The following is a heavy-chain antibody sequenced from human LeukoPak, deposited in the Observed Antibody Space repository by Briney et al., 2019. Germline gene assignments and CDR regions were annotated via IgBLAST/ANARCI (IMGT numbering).Heavy chain of an antibody. D-gene: IGHD6-13*01. J-gene: IGHJ4*02. CDR1: GGTVTTYT. CDR3: ARGQDGSSSWYTNPNAYYFDY. CDR2: IIPIFGTP. Sequence: SVNVSCKASGGTVTTYTLTWVRQAPGQGLEWMGGIIPIFGTPNYAQKFQGRVTITADESTSTAYMELSSLRSEDTAVYYCARGQDGSSSWYTNPNAYYFDYWGQRTLVTVSS. V-gene: IGHV1-69*13.